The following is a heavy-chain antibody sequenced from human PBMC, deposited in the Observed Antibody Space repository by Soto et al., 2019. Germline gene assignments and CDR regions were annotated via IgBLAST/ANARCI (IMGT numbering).Heavy chain of an antibody. CDR3: ARVLLTPSTQLDR. J-gene: IGHJ5*02. V-gene: IGHV4-31*03. CDR1: GGSISSGSYF. D-gene: IGHD1-1*01. CDR2: IYYTGIT. Sequence: SETLSLTCTVSGGSISSGSYFWSWVRQRPGEGLEWIGNIYYTGITYYNLSLKSRVAISVDTSKNHFSLTLTSLTAADTAIYYCARVLLTPSTQLDRCGQGTLVTVSS.